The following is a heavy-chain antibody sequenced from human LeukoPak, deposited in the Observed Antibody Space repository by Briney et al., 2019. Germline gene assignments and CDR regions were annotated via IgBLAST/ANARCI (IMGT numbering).Heavy chain of an antibody. CDR1: GFTFSSYS. V-gene: IGHV3-21*01. J-gene: IGHJ5*02. CDR2: ISSSSSYI. D-gene: IGHD6-6*01. CDR3: ARGEYSRFTKRFDP. Sequence: PGGSLRLSCAASGFTFSSYSMNWVRQAPGKGLEWVSSISSSSSYIYYADSVKGRFTISRDNAKNSLYLEMNSLRAEDTAVYYCARGEYSRFTKRFDPWGQGTLVTVSS.